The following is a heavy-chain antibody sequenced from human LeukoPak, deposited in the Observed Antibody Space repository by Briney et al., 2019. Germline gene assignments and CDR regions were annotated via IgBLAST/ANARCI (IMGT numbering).Heavy chain of an antibody. D-gene: IGHD3-10*01. CDR1: GGSISTYY. J-gene: IGHJ4*02. Sequence: SETLCLTCTVSGGSISTYYWNWIRQPPGKGLEWIGFVSYSGNTNYNPSLKSRVTISVDTSKNQFSLKLSSVTAADTAVYYCARRNRSGSYDYWGQGTLVTVSS. V-gene: IGHV4-59*01. CDR2: VSYSGNT. CDR3: ARRNRSGSYDY.